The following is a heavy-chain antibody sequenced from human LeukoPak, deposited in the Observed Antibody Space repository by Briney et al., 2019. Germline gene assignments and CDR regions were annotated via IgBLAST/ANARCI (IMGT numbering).Heavy chain of an antibody. CDR2: IKQDGSEK. J-gene: IGHJ4*02. D-gene: IGHD2-21*02. V-gene: IGHV3-7*04. Sequence: GGALRLSCAAPWFTLCSYLMRWERQGSGERLGWGAHIKQDGSEKYYVDSVKGRFTISRDNAKNSLYLQMNSLRAEDTAVYYCARDRTVVTATIVDYWGQGTLVTVSS. CDR3: ARDRTVVTATIVDY. CDR1: WFTLCSYL.